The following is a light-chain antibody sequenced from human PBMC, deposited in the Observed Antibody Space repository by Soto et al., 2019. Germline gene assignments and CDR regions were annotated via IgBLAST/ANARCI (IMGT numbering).Light chain of an antibody. Sequence: QSALTQPASVSGSPGQSITISCTGTSSDVGGYNYVSWYQQHQGKAPKLMIYDVSNRPSGVSNRFSGSKSGNTATLTISGLQAEDESDYYCSSDTSISTLDVVFGGGTKLTVL. CDR2: DVS. J-gene: IGLJ2*01. CDR3: SSDTSISTLDVV. CDR1: SSDVGGYNY. V-gene: IGLV2-14*01.